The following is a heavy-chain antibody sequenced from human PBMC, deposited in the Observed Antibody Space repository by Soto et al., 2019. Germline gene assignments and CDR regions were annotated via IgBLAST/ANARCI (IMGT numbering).Heavy chain of an antibody. CDR1: GGSISSYY. CDR3: ARNYYGSGSYDWFDP. J-gene: IGHJ5*02. Sequence: PSETLSLTLTVSGGSISSYYWSWIRQPPGKGLEWIGYIDYSGSTNYNPSLKSRVTISVDTSKNQFSLKLSSVTAADTAVYYCARNYYGSGSYDWFDPWGQGALVTVS. CDR2: IDYSGST. D-gene: IGHD3-10*01. V-gene: IGHV4-59*01.